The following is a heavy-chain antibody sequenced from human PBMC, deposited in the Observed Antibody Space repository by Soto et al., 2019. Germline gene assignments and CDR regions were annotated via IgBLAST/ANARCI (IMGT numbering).Heavy chain of an antibody. D-gene: IGHD3-22*01. CDR3: ARDYYYDSSAYHRGAFDI. Sequence: GGSLRLSCAASGFTISYSWMSWVRQAPGKGLEWVASIKRDGSEKYYVDSVKGRFTISRDNAKNSLYLQMNSLRAEDTAVYYCARDYYYDSSAYHRGAFDIWGQGTMVTVSS. V-gene: IGHV3-7*01. CDR2: IKRDGSEK. CDR1: GFTISYSW. J-gene: IGHJ3*02.